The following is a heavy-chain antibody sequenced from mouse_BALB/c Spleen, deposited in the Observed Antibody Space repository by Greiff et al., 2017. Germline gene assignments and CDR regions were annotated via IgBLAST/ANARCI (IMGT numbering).Heavy chain of an antibody. CDR2: INPSNGRT. D-gene: IGHD1-1*01. Sequence: QVQLQQSGAELVKPGASVKLSCKASGYTFTSYWMHWVKQRPGQGLEWIGEINPSNGRTNYNEKFKSKATLTVDKSSSTAYMQLSSLTSEDSAVYYCARRSLRSFMDYWGQGTSVTVSS. CDR1: GYTFTSYW. J-gene: IGHJ4*01. V-gene: IGHV1S81*02. CDR3: ARRSLRSFMDY.